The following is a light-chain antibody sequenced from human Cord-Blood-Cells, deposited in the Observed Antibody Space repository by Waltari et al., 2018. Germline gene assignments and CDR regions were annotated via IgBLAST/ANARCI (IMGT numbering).Light chain of an antibody. CDR3: QQYNNWPLYT. CDR1: QSVSSN. V-gene: IGKV3-15*01. J-gene: IGKJ2*01. CDR2: GAS. Sequence: ELVLTPSPATLSLSPGERATLSCRASQSVSSNLAWYQQKPGQATRLLIHGASTRATGIPARFSGSGSGTEFTLTISSLQSEDFAVYYCQQYNNWPLYTFGQGTKLEIK.